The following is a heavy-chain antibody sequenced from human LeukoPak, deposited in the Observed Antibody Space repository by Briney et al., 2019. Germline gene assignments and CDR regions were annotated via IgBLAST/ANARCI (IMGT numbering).Heavy chain of an antibody. J-gene: IGHJ4*02. D-gene: IGHD1-20*01. Sequence: ASVKVSCKASGYTFTGYYMHWVRPAPGQGLEWMGWINPNSGGTNYAQKFQGRVTMTRDTSISTAYMELSRLRSDDTAVYYCAREGITGTTSFDYWGQGTLVTVSS. CDR1: GYTFTGYY. V-gene: IGHV1-2*02. CDR3: AREGITGTTSFDY. CDR2: INPNSGGT.